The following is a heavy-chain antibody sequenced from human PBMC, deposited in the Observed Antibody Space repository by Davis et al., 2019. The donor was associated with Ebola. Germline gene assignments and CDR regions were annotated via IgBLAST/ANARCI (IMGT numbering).Heavy chain of an antibody. CDR3: ARLTSSYYDFWSGYLDI. J-gene: IGHJ3*02. D-gene: IGHD3-3*01. CDR1: GGSFSGYY. Sequence: PGGSLRLSCAVYGGSFSGYYWSWIRQPPGKGLEWIGEINHSGSTNYNPSLKSRVTISVDTSKNQFSLKLSSVTAADTAVYYCARLTSSYYDFWSGYLDIWGQGTMVTVSS. CDR2: INHSGST. V-gene: IGHV4-34*01.